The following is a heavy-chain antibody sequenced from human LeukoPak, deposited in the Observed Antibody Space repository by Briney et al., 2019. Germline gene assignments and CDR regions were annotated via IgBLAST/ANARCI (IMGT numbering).Heavy chain of an antibody. V-gene: IGHV6-1*01. CDR2: TYYRSKWYN. CDR1: GDSVSSNSAA. Sequence: TSQTLSLTCAISGDSVSSNSAAWNWIRQSPSRGLEWLGRTYYRSKWYNDYAVSVKSRITINPDTSKNQFSLQLNSETPEDTAVYYCARGWFGELEYWFDPWGQGTLVTVSS. J-gene: IGHJ5*02. D-gene: IGHD3-10*01. CDR3: ARGWFGELEYWFDP.